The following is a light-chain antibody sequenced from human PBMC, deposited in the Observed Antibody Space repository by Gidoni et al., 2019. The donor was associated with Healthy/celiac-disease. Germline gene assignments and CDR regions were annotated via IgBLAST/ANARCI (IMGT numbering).Light chain of an antibody. CDR3: QQYGSSPPLT. V-gene: IGKV3-20*01. CDR1: QSVSSSY. J-gene: IGKJ4*01. Sequence: EIVFTHSPCTLSLSPGERATLSCRASQSVSSSYLAWYQQKPGQAPRLLIYGASSRATGIPDRFSGSGSGTDFTLTISRMEPEDFAVYYCQQYGSSPPLTFGGGTKVEIK. CDR2: GAS.